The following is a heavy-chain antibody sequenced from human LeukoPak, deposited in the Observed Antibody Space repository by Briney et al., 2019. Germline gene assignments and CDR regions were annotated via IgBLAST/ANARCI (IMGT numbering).Heavy chain of an antibody. CDR1: GGSISSYY. CDR2: IYTSGST. V-gene: IGHV4-4*07. J-gene: IGHJ4*02. D-gene: IGHD3-22*01. CDR3: ARTSQYYYDSSGYYFFDY. Sequence: SETLSLTCTVSGGSISSYYWSWIRQPAGKGLEWIGRIYTSGSTNYNPSLKSRVTMSVDTSKNQFSLKLSSVTAADTAVYYCARTSQYYYDSSGYYFFDYWGQGTLVTVSS.